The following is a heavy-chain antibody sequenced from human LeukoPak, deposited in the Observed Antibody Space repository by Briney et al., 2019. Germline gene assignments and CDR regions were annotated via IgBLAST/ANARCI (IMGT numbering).Heavy chain of an antibody. Sequence: SETLSLTCTVSGGSISSSSYYWGWIRQPPGKGLEWIGSIYYSGSTYYNPSLKSRVTISVDTSKNQFSLKLSSVTAADTAVYYCAREKYGEVDYWGQGTLVTVSS. V-gene: IGHV4-39*07. CDR1: GGSISSSSYY. J-gene: IGHJ4*02. D-gene: IGHD3-10*01. CDR2: IYYSGST. CDR3: AREKYGEVDY.